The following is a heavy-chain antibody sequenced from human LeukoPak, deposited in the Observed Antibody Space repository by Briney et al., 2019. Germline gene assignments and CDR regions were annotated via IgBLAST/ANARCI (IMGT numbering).Heavy chain of an antibody. V-gene: IGHV1-58*01. CDR1: GFTFTSSA. CDR2: IVVGSGNT. D-gene: IGHD3-9*01. J-gene: IGHJ3*02. Sequence: ASVNVSCKASGFTFTSSAVQWVRQARGQRLEWIGWIVVGSGNTNYAQKFQERVTITRDMSTSTAYMELSSLRSEDTAVYYCAAVHDTYYDILTGPLPNSGGIAFDIWGQGTMVTVSS. CDR3: AAVHDTYYDILTGPLPNSGGIAFDI.